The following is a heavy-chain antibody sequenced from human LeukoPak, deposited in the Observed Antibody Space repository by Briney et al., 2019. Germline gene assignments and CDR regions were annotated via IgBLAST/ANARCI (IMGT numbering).Heavy chain of an antibody. D-gene: IGHD3-22*01. CDR2: ISYDGSNK. Sequence: PGRSLRLSCAASGFTFSSYAMHWVRQAPGKGLEWVAVISYDGSNKYYADSVKGRFTISRDNSKNTLYLQMNSLRSDDTAVYYRARGGGGSGYYFPSSYWGQGTLVTVSS. J-gene: IGHJ4*02. V-gene: IGHV3-30-3*01. CDR3: ARGGGGSGYYFPSSY. CDR1: GFTFSSYA.